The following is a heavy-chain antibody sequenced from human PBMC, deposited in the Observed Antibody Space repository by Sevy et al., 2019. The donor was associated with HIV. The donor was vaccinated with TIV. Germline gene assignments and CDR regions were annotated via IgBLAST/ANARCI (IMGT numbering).Heavy chain of an antibody. V-gene: IGHV3-30*04. CDR3: ARGGGGGPYYYDSSGYHDAFDI. D-gene: IGHD3-22*01. CDR2: ISYDGSNK. CDR1: GFTFSSYA. J-gene: IGHJ3*02. Sequence: GGSLRLSCAASGFTFSSYAMHWVRQAPGKGLEWVAVISYDGSNKYYADSVKGRFTISRDNSKNTLYLQMNSLRAEDTAVYHCARGGGGGPYYYDSSGYHDAFDIWGQGTMVTVSS.